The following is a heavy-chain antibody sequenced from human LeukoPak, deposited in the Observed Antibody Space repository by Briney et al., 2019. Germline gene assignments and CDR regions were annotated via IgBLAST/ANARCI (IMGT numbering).Heavy chain of an antibody. D-gene: IGHD2-2*01. CDR2: ISFDGSNK. J-gene: IGHJ6*02. Sequence: PGGSLRLSCAASGFTLSNYAMNWVRQAPGKGLEWVAIISFDGSNKYYADSVKGRFTISRDNSKSTLYLQMNSLRAEDTAVYYCARDCSSTTCYSNPYHFYGMDIWGQGTTVTVSS. CDR3: ARDCSSTTCYSNPYHFYGMDI. CDR1: GFTLSNYA. V-gene: IGHV3-30-3*01.